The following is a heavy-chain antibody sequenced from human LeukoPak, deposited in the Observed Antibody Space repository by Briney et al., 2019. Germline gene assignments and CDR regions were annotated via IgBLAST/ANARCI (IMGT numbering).Heavy chain of an antibody. CDR2: IYYSGST. CDR1: GGSISSYY. Sequence: PSETLSLTCTVSGGSISSYYWSWIRQPPGKGLEWIGYIYYSGSTYYNPSLKSRVTISVDTSKNQFSLKLSSVTAADTAVYYCARQRSYGDSCFDYWGQGALVTVSS. CDR3: ARQRSYGDSCFDY. V-gene: IGHV4-59*08. D-gene: IGHD4-17*01. J-gene: IGHJ4*02.